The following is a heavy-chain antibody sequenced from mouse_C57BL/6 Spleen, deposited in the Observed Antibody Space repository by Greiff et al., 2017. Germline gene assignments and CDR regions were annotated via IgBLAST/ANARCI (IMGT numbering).Heavy chain of an antibody. V-gene: IGHV14-4*01. J-gene: IGHJ3*01. CDR1: GFNIKDDY. Sequence: EVQGVESGAELVRPGASVKLSCTASGFNIKDDYMHWVKQRPEQGLEWIGWIDPENGDTEYASKFQGKATITADTSSNTADLQLSSLTSEDTAVYYCTTDYGSSSFAYWGQGTLVTVSA. CDR3: TTDYGSSSFAY. D-gene: IGHD1-1*01. CDR2: IDPENGDT.